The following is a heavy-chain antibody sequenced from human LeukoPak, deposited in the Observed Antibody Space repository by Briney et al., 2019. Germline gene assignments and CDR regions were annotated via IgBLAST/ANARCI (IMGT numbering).Heavy chain of an antibody. V-gene: IGHV1-18*01. CDR1: GYTFTSYG. D-gene: IGHD3-22*01. CDR2: ISAYNGNT. J-gene: IGHJ4*02. Sequence: GASVKVSCKASGYTFTSYGISWARQAPGQGLEWMGWISAYNGNTNYAQKLQGRVTMTTDTSTSTAYMELRSLRSDDTAMYYCARASYYDSSGYSGYWGQGTLVTVSS. CDR3: ARASYYDSSGYSGY.